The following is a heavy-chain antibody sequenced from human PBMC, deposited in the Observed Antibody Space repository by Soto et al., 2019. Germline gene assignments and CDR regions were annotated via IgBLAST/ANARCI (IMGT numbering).Heavy chain of an antibody. CDR1: GFTFSYHS. D-gene: IGHD6-13*01. Sequence: GGSMRLASAPSGFTFSYHSMNCVSQAPGKGLEWVSVISDSGGSTYYADSVKGRFTISRDNSMNTLYLQMNTLRVEDTAVYYCAKVSSSWYSGFFDFWGQGTLVTVSS. J-gene: IGHJ4*02. V-gene: IGHV3-23*01. CDR3: AKVSSSWYSGFFDF. CDR2: ISDSGGST.